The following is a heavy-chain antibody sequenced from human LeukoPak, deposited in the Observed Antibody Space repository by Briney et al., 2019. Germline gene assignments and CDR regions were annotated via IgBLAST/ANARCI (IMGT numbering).Heavy chain of an antibody. D-gene: IGHD6-13*01. CDR3: ARVSSSWQTIDY. CDR1: GGSISSGGYY. CDR2: IYYSGST. Sequence: PSETLSLTCTVSGGSISSGGYYWSWIRQHPGQGLEWIGYIYYSGSTYYNPSLKSRVTISVDTSKNQFSLKLSSVTAADTAVYYCARVSSSWQTIDYWGQGTLVTVSS. V-gene: IGHV4-31*03. J-gene: IGHJ4*02.